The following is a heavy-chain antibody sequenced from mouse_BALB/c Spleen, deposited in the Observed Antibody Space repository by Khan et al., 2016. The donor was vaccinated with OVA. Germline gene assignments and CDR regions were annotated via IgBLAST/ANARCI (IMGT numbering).Heavy chain of an antibody. CDR3: TRNGYSNYESWDY. V-gene: IGHV1-5*01. D-gene: IGHD2-5*01. CDR2: IYPGNSDT. Sequence: VQLKQSGTVLARPGASVKMSCKASGYTFTSYWMHWVKQRPGQGLEWIGAIYPGNSDTNYNQKFKGKAKLTAVTSTSTAYMELNSLTNEDSAVYYCTRNGYSNYESWDYWGQGTTLTVSS. CDR1: GYTFTSYW. J-gene: IGHJ2*01.